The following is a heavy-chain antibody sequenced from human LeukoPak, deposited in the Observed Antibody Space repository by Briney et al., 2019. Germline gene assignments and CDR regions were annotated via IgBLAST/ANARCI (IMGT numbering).Heavy chain of an antibody. D-gene: IGHD2-8*01. CDR1: GFTFSSCG. J-gene: IGHJ6*04. Sequence: PGRSLRLSCAASGFTFSSCGMHWVRQAPGKGLEWVAVTSYDGSNKYYADSVKGRFTISRDNSKNTLYLQMNSLRAEDTAVYYCAKYIGLLDYYYYGMDVWGKGTTVTVSS. V-gene: IGHV3-30*18. CDR3: AKYIGLLDYYYYGMDV. CDR2: TSYDGSNK.